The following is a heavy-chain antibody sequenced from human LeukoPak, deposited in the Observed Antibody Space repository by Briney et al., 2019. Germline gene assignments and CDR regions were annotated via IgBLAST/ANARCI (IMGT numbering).Heavy chain of an antibody. CDR3: ARESESSGWYDY. D-gene: IGHD6-19*01. CDR2: ISGDGGST. V-gene: IGHV3-43*02. Sequence: GGSLRLSCAAPGFMFHDYAIHWVRQAPGKGLEWVSLISGDGGSTFYADSVKGRFTISRDNSKTSLYLQMNSLRSDDTALYYCARESESSGWYDYWGQGTLVTVSS. J-gene: IGHJ4*02. CDR1: GFMFHDYA.